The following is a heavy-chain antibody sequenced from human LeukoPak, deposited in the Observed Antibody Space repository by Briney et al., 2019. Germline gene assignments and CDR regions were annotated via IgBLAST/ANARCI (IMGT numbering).Heavy chain of an antibody. V-gene: IGHV3-33*01. D-gene: IGHD1-1*01. CDR1: GFAFNTYG. CDR2: VWADGDTR. Sequence: QPGRSLRLSCAASGFAFNTYGMHWVRQAPGKGLEWVAVVWADGDTRFYADSVKGRFTISRDNSRYTLYLQMSSLRVEDTAVYFCTRDGPWREFDLWGRGTMVTVSS. CDR3: TRDGPWREFDL. J-gene: IGHJ2*01.